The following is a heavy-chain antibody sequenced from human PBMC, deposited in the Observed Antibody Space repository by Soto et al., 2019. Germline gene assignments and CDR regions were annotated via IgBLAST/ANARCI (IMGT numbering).Heavy chain of an antibody. CDR1: WVRLSSNRAC. V-gene: IGHV6-1*01. CDR2: TYYRSRWYN. Sequence: ALSLPLSSFWVRLSSNRACWDWLSLSLTRGLEWLARTYYRSRWYNDYAVSVRSRITVNPDTSKNQFSLQLTSVTPEDTAVYYCAGTTSHQWYYMDVWGKGTTVTVSS. CDR3: AGTTSHQWYYMDV. J-gene: IGHJ6*03. D-gene: IGHD1-7*01.